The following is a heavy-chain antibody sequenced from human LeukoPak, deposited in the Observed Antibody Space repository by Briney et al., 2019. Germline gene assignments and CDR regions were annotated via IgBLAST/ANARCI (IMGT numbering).Heavy chain of an antibody. D-gene: IGHD2-2*01. CDR2: IYSDDST. CDR3: ATGGPSRWGIVVVPPYY. CDR1: GFTVSSNY. J-gene: IGHJ4*02. V-gene: IGHV3-53*01. Sequence: PGGSLRLSCAASGFTVSSNYMSWVRQAPGKGLEWVSVIYSDDSTYYADSVKGRFTISRDNSKNTLYLQMNSLRAEDTAVYYCATGGPSRWGIVVVPPYYWGQGTLVTVSS.